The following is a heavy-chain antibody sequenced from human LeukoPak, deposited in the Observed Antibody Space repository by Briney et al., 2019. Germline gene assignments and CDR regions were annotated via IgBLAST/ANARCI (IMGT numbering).Heavy chain of an antibody. V-gene: IGHV4-38-2*02. Sequence: PSETLSLTCTVSGYSISSGYYWGWIRQPPGKGLEWIGSIYHSGSTYYNPSLKSRVTISVDTSKNQFSLKLSSVTAADTAVYYCARAGIAALDWFDPWGQGTLVTVSS. J-gene: IGHJ5*02. D-gene: IGHD6-13*01. CDR3: ARAGIAALDWFDP. CDR2: IYHSGST. CDR1: GYSISSGYY.